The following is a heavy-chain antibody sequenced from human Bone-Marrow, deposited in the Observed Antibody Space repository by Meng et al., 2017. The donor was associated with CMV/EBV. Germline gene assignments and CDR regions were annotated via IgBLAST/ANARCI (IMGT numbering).Heavy chain of an antibody. Sequence: GSLRLSCTVSGGSVSSGSYYWSWIRQPPGKGLEWIGYIYYSGSTNYNPSLKSRVTISVDTSKNQFSLKLSSVTAADTAVYYCARPHCSGGSCDPYYYYGMDVWGQGTTVTVSS. J-gene: IGHJ6*02. D-gene: IGHD2-15*01. CDR3: ARPHCSGGSCDPYYYYGMDV. CDR1: GGSVSSGSYY. V-gene: IGHV4-61*01. CDR2: IYYSGST.